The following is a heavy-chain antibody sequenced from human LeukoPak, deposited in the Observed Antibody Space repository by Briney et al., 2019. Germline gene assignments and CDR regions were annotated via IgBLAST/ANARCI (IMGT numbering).Heavy chain of an antibody. CDR1: GGSISSYY. D-gene: IGHD3-22*01. V-gene: IGHV4-59*01. CDR2: IYYSGST. CDR3: ARAGYYDSSGYNWYFDL. Sequence: SETLSLTCTVSGGSISSYYWSWIRQPPGKGLEWIGYIYYSGSTNYNPSLKSRVTISVDTSKNQFSLKLSSVTAADTAVYYCARAGYYDSSGYNWYFDLWGRGTLVAVSS. J-gene: IGHJ2*01.